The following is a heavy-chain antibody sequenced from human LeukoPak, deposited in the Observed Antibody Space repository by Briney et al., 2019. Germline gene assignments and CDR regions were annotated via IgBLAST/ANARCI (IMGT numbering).Heavy chain of an antibody. CDR1: GFTFSSYA. CDR2: ISGSGGST. J-gene: IGHJ6*03. Sequence: GGSLRLSCAASGFTFSSYAMSWVRQAPGKGLEWVSAISGSGGSTYYADSVKGRFTISRDNSKNTLYLQMNSLRAEDTAVYYCAKVGGGSYVSYYYYMDVWGKGTTVTVSS. V-gene: IGHV3-23*01. D-gene: IGHD1-26*01. CDR3: AKVGGGSYVSYYYYMDV.